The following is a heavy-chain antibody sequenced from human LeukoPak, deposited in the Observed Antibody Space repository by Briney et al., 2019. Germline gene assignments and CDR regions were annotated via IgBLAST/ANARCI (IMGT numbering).Heavy chain of an antibody. Sequence: GGSLRLSCAASGFTASSNYMSWVRQAPGKGMEWVLVIYSGGSTYYAESVKGRFTISRDNAKNTLYLQMNSLRAEDTAVYYCARDPMIVANGMDVWGQGTTVTVSS. CDR1: GFTASSNY. CDR3: ARDPMIVANGMDV. V-gene: IGHV3-53*01. CDR2: IYSGGST. D-gene: IGHD3-22*01. J-gene: IGHJ6*02.